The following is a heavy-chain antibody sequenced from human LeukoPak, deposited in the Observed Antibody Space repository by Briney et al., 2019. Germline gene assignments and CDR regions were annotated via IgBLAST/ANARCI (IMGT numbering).Heavy chain of an antibody. CDR1: GGSISSGDYY. CDR2: IYYNGST. CDR3: ARTSLGGAWFDP. J-gene: IGHJ5*02. V-gene: IGHV4-30-4*08. D-gene: IGHD3-10*01. Sequence: PAETLSLTCTVSGGSISSGDYYWSWIRQPPGKGLEWIGYIYYNGSTYYNPSLKSRVTISVDTCKNQFSLKLSSVTAADTAVYYCARTSLGGAWFDPWGQGTLVTVSS.